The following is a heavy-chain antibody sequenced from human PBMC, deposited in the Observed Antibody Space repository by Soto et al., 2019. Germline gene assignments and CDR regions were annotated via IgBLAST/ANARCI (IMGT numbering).Heavy chain of an antibody. V-gene: IGHV3-23*01. D-gene: IGHD2-2*01. CDR3: AKYHRIHYGMDV. J-gene: IGHJ6*02. CDR2: ISGSGGST. CDR1: GFTFSGYA. Sequence: PGGSLRLSCAASGFTFSGYAMSWVRQAPGKGLEWVSAISGSGGSTYYADSVKGRFTISRDNSKNTLYLQMNSLRAEDTAVYYCAKYHRIHYGMDVWGQGTTVTVSS.